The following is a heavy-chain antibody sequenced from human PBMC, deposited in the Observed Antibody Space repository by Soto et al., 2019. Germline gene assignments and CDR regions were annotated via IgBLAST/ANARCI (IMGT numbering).Heavy chain of an antibody. Sequence: GASVKVSCKASGYTFTSYGISWVRQAPGQGLEWMGWISAYNGNTNYAQKLQGRVTMTTDTSTSTAYMELRSLRSDDTAVYYCARDIRGYSYGLTLDYWGQGTLVTVSS. J-gene: IGHJ4*02. D-gene: IGHD5-18*01. CDR1: GYTFTSYG. CDR3: ARDIRGYSYGLTLDY. CDR2: ISAYNGNT. V-gene: IGHV1-18*04.